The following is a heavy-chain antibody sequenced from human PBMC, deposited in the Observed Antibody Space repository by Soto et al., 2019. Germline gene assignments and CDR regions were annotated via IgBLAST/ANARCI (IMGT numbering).Heavy chain of an antibody. J-gene: IGHJ3*02. CDR1: GASITHTDYY. Sequence: QVQLQESGPGLVKPSQTLSLTCSVSGASITHTDYYWIWIRQHPQRGLEWIAYIYYSGSTNYNPSLKNRITISLDSSKTQFSLKLSSMTAADAAVYYCAVVTGAFDIWGQGTMVAVSA. CDR3: AVVTGAFDI. CDR2: IYYSGST. V-gene: IGHV4-31*03. D-gene: IGHD2-21*02.